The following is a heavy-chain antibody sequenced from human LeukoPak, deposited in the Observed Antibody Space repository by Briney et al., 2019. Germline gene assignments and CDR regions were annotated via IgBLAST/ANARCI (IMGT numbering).Heavy chain of an antibody. CDR2: INHSGST. D-gene: IGHD3-10*01. Sequence: SETLSLTCAVSGGSISSSNWWSWVRQPPGKGLEWIGEINHSGSTNYNPSLKSRVTISVDTSKNQFSLKLSSVTAADTAVYYCARGRTPRITMVRGVIYLDYWGQGTLVTVSS. J-gene: IGHJ4*02. V-gene: IGHV4-4*02. CDR1: GGSISSSNW. CDR3: ARGRTPRITMVRGVIYLDY.